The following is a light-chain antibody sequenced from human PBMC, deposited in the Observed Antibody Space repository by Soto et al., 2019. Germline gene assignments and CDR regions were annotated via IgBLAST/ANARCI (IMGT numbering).Light chain of an antibody. J-gene: IGKJ1*01. Sequence: EIVMTQSPATLSVSPGERATLSCRASQSVGSNLAWYQQKPGQAPRLLIHDASSRATGIPDRFSGSGSGTDFTLTISRLEPEDFAVYYCQQYGSSPTFGQGTKVDIK. CDR3: QQYGSSPT. CDR2: DAS. CDR1: QSVGSN. V-gene: IGKV3-20*01.